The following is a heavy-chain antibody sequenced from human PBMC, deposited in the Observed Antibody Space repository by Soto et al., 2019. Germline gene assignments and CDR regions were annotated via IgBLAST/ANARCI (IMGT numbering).Heavy chain of an antibody. D-gene: IGHD1-1*01. CDR1: GDSISSHY. CDR3: ARDQLEGNWFDP. V-gene: IGHV4-59*11. CDR2: IYHSGST. Sequence: SETLSLTCTVSGDSISSHYWSWIRQPPGKGLEYIGYIYHSGSTLYNPSLKSRVTISVDKSKNQFSLKLTSVTAADTAVYYCARDQLEGNWFDPWGQGTLVTVSS. J-gene: IGHJ5*02.